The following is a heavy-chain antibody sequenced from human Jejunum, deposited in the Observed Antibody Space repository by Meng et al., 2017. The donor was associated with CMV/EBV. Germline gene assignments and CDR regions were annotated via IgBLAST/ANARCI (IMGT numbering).Heavy chain of an antibody. CDR1: GYTFTSYA. CDR3: ARDSPLDGYSLLDY. V-gene: IGHV7-4-1*02. D-gene: IGHD5-24*01. Sequence: QVKRVQSGSELKQPGASVKVSCRPSGYTFTSYAINWVRQAPGQGPDWMGWIDPNTGNPTYDQGFTGRFVFSLDTSVSTAYLQINSLRADDTAVYYCARDSPLDGYSLLDYWGQGTLVTVSS. J-gene: IGHJ4*02. CDR2: IDPNTGNP.